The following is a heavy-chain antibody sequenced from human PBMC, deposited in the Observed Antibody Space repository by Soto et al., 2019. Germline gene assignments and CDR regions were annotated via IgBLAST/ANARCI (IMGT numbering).Heavy chain of an antibody. V-gene: IGHV3-74*01. CDR3: ARGAKNIYAMDV. CDR1: GFAFSTYW. J-gene: IGHJ6*02. Sequence: GGSLRLSCAASGFAFSTYWMHWVRQAPGKGLLWVSRIKFDGGTTYYADSVKGRFTISRGDAENTLYLQMNGLRVDDTAVYYCARGAKNIYAMDVWGQGTTVTVSS. CDR2: IKFDGGTT.